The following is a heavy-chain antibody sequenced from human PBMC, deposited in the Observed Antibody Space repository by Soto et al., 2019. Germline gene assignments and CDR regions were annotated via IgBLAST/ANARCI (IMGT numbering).Heavy chain of an antibody. CDR3: ASNVAVAAGVRDSRLDI. V-gene: IGHV3-21*01. CDR1: GFTFSSYS. D-gene: IGHD6-19*01. CDR2: ISSSSTYI. Sequence: EVQLVESGGGLVKPGGSLRLSCAASGFTFSSYSMNWVRQAPGKGLELVPSISSSSTYIYYADPVKGRFTISRDNAKNSLYLQMNSLRAEDTAVYYCASNVAVAAGVRDSRLDIWGQGTMVTVSS. J-gene: IGHJ3*02.